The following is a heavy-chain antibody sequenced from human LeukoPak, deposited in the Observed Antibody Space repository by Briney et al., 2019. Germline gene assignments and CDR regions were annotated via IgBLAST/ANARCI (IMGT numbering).Heavy chain of an antibody. CDR1: GGSISSYY. V-gene: IGHV4-59*01. Sequence: SETLSLTCTVSGGSISSYYWSWIRQPPGKGLEWIGYIYYRGSTNYNPSLKSRVTISVDTSKNQFSLKLSSVTAADTAVYYCARRLMSFDIWGQGTMVTVSS. J-gene: IGHJ3*02. CDR2: IYYRGST. D-gene: IGHD3-16*01. CDR3: ARRLMSFDI.